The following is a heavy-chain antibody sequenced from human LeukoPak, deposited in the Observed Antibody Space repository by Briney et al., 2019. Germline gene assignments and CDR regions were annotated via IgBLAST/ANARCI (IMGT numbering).Heavy chain of an antibody. CDR3: ATDSKSGYRSH. CDR2: ISAYNGNT. D-gene: IGHD5-12*01. V-gene: IGHV1-18*01. J-gene: IGHJ4*02. CDR1: GYTFTSYG. Sequence: GASVKVSCKASGYTFTSYGISWVRQAPGQGLEWMGWISAYNGNTNYAQKLQGRVTMTTDTSTSTAYMELRSLRSDDTAVYYRATDSKSGYRSHWGQGTLVTVSS.